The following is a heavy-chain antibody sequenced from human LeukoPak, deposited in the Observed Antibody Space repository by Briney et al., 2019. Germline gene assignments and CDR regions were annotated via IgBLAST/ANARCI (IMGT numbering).Heavy chain of an antibody. CDR1: GYSISSGYY. V-gene: IGHV4-38-2*02. Sequence: SETLSLTCTVSGYSISSGYYWGWIRQPPGKGLEWIGYIYYSGSTYYNPSLKSRVTISVDTSKNQFSLKLSSVTAADTAVYYCARGAMVTAPDWFDPWGQGTLVTVSS. D-gene: IGHD5-18*01. CDR3: ARGAMVTAPDWFDP. CDR2: IYYSGST. J-gene: IGHJ5*02.